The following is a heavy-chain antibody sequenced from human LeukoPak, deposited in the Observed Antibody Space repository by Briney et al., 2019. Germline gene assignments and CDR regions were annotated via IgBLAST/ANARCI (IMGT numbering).Heavy chain of an antibody. V-gene: IGHV3-53*01. CDR3: ARGRQNYGDYPY. D-gene: IGHD4-17*01. CDR1: GFTVSGDY. CDR2: LYYGVST. Sequence: GGSLRLSCVVSGFTVSGDYISWFRQVPGKRLEWVSVLYYGVSTFYKDSVKGRFTTSGDNFKNTVYLQMNSLRAEDTAVYYCARGRQNYGDYPYWGQGTLVTVSS. J-gene: IGHJ4*02.